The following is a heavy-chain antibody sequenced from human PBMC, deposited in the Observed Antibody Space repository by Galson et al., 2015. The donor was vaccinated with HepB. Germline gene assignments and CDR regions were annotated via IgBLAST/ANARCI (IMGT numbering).Heavy chain of an antibody. J-gene: IGHJ3*02. CDR2: VNPSGDIT. Sequence: SVKVSCKASGYTFTNFYLHWVRQAPGEGLEWMGIVNPSGDITRYAQKFQGRVTMTRDTSTSTVYMELRSLRSEDTAIYYCARESHMRDHGPDVFDIWGQGTMVTVPS. D-gene: IGHD4/OR15-4a*01. V-gene: IGHV1-46*01. CDR1: GYTFTNFY. CDR3: ARESHMRDHGPDVFDI.